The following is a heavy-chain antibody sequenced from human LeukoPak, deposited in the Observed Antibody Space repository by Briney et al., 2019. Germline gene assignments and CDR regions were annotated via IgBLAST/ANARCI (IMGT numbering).Heavy chain of an antibody. V-gene: IGHV3-23*01. D-gene: IGHD2-15*01. CDR1: GFTFSSYA. CDR3: AKEKDIVVVVAATFDY. J-gene: IGHJ4*02. Sequence: GGSLRLSCAASGFTFSSYAMSWVRQAPGKGLECASAISGSGGSTYYADSVKGRFTISRDNSKNTLYLQMNSLRAEDTAVYYCAKEKDIVVVVAATFDYWGQGTLVTVSS. CDR2: ISGSGGST.